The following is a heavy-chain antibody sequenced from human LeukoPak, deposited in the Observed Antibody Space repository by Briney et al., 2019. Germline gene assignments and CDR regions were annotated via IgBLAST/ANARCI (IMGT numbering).Heavy chain of an antibody. CDR2: ISYDGSNK. D-gene: IGHD5-12*01. CDR1: GFTFSSYG. V-gene: IGHV3-30*18. Sequence: GGSLRLSCAASGFTFSSYGMHWVRQAPGKGLEWVAVISYDGSNKYYADSVKGRFTISRDNSKNTLYLQMNSLRAEDTAVYYCAKDLARLFREFDYWGQGTLVTVSS. CDR3: AKDLARLFREFDY. J-gene: IGHJ4*02.